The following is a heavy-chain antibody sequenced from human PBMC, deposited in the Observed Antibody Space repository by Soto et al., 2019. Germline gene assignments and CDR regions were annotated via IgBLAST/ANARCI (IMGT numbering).Heavy chain of an antibody. Sequence: SETLSLTCAVYGGSFSGYYWSWIRQPPGKGLEWIGEINHSGSTNYNPSLKSRVTISVDTSKNQFSLKLSSVTAADTAVYYCARGRTSGEMDVWGQGTTVPVSS. CDR3: ARGRTSGEMDV. CDR2: INHSGST. D-gene: IGHD3-10*01. CDR1: GGSFSGYY. V-gene: IGHV4-34*01. J-gene: IGHJ6*02.